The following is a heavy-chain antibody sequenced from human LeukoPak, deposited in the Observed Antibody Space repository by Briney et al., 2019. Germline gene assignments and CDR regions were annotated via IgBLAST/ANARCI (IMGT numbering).Heavy chain of an antibody. CDR2: IYSCYSDN. Sequence: VESLKIPCKGPGYSFTSFWIGWVRQIPGKGREWMGIIYSCYSDNRYSPSFQGQVTISADKSIRTAYLQWSSLKASDTAIYDCARLNEPYYYDSSGYYPTPSWFDPWGQGTLVTLSS. CDR3: ARLNEPYYYDSSGYYPTPSWFDP. D-gene: IGHD3-22*01. V-gene: IGHV5-51*01. J-gene: IGHJ5*02. CDR1: GYSFTSFW.